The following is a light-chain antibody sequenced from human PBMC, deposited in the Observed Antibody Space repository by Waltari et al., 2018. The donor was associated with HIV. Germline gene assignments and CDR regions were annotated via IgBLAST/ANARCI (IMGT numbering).Light chain of an antibody. Sequence: DIQMTQSPSSLSASVGDRVTITCRASENLRNDLGWFQQKAGKAPKRLIYAASSLQNGVPSRFSGSGSGTEFTLTISSLQSEDFATYYCLQHHSYPYTFGQGTKLEIK. CDR1: ENLRND. J-gene: IGKJ2*01. CDR2: AAS. V-gene: IGKV1-17*01. CDR3: LQHHSYPYT.